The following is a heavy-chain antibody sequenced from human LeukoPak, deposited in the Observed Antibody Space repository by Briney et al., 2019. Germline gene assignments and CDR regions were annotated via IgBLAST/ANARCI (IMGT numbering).Heavy chain of an antibody. CDR1: GVTFNSYA. J-gene: IGHJ4*02. CDR2: ISASGGNT. Sequence: PGGSLRLSCAASGVTFNSYAMGWVRQAPGKGLEWVSTISASGGNTYYADSVKGRFTISRDNSKNTLYLQMNSLRAEDTAMYYCAKHRMVRGIITDYYFDYWGQGTLVTVSS. CDR3: AKHRMVRGIITDYYFDY. V-gene: IGHV3-23*01. D-gene: IGHD3-10*01.